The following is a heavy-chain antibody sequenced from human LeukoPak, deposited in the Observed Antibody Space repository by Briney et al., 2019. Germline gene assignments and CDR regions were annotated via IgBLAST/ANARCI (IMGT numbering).Heavy chain of an antibody. CDR3: ARERGWLDAFDI. Sequence: SQTLSLTCTVSGGSTSSGGYYWSWIRQHPGKGLVWMGNIYYSGSTYYNPSLESPVTISVDTSKNQFSLKLSSVTAADTAVYYCARERGWLDAFDIWGQGTMVTVSS. V-gene: IGHV4-31*01. D-gene: IGHD6-19*01. CDR2: IYYSGST. CDR1: GGSTSSGGYY. J-gene: IGHJ3*02.